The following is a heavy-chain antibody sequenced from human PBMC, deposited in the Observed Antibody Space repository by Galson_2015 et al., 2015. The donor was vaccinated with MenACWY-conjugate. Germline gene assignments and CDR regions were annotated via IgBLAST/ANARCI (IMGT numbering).Heavy chain of an antibody. CDR3: TTDPGGDIVVVPAAMHSGYSSGKGDLY. J-gene: IGHJ4*02. Sequence: SLRLSCAASGFTFSNAWMSWVRQAPGKGLEWVGRIKSKTDGGTTDYAAPVKGRFTISRDDSKNTLYLQMNSLKTEDTAVYYCTTDPGGDIVVVPAAMHSGYSSGKGDLYWGQGTLVTVSS. D-gene: IGHD2-2*01. CDR2: IKSKTDGGTT. V-gene: IGHV3-15*01. CDR1: GFTFSNAW.